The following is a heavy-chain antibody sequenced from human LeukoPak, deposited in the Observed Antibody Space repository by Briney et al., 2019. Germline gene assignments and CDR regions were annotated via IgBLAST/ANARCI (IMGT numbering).Heavy chain of an antibody. CDR1: GYTFTSYG. CDR2: ISAYNGNT. Sequence: ASVKVSCEASGYTFTSYGISWVRQAPGQGLEWMGWISAYNGNTNYAQKLQGRVTMTTDTSTSTAYMELRSLRSDDTAVYYCARGDRYSSSWYTDYWGQGTLVTVSS. V-gene: IGHV1-18*04. J-gene: IGHJ4*02. CDR3: ARGDRYSSSWYTDY. D-gene: IGHD6-13*01.